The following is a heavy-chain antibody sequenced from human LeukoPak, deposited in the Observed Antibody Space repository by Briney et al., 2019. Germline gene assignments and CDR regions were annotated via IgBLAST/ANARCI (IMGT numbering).Heavy chain of an antibody. CDR3: ARLVGGSSLPPRRFDP. CDR2: IIPIFGTA. Sequence: PVKVSCKASGGTFSSYAISWVRQAPGQGLEWMGGIIPIFGTANYAQKFQGRVTITADESTSTAYMELSSLRSEDTAVYYCARLVGGSSLPPRRFDPWGQGTLVTVSS. D-gene: IGHD6-13*01. V-gene: IGHV1-69*13. CDR1: GGTFSSYA. J-gene: IGHJ5*02.